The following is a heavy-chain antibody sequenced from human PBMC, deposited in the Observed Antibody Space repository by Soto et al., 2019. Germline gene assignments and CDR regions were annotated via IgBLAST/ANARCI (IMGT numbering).Heavy chain of an antibody. J-gene: IGHJ4*02. CDR2: IIPIFGTA. CDR1: GGTFSSYA. Sequence: GASVKVSCKASGGTFSSYAISWVRQAPGQGLEWMGGIIPIFGTANYAQKFQGRVTITADESTSTAYMELSSLRSEDTAVYYCATPTPLRGAMITNINFDFWGQGTPVTVS. D-gene: IGHD3-10*01. V-gene: IGHV1-69*13. CDR3: ATPTPLRGAMITNINFDF.